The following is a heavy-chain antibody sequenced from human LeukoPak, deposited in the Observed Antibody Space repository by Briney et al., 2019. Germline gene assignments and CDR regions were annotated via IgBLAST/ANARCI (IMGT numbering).Heavy chain of an antibody. J-gene: IGHJ4*02. V-gene: IGHV1-3*01. CDR1: GYTFITSS. Sequence: ASVKVSCKTLGYTFITSSIYWVRQAPGQRLEWLGWITVASGNTRYSKNLQGRVTLTRDTSANTAYMELRNLKSEDTAVYYCVGGSLGFWGQGTLVTVSP. CDR2: ITVASGNT. CDR3: VGGSLGF.